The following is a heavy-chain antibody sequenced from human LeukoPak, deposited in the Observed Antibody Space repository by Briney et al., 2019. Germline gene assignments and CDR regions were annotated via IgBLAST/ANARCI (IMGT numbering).Heavy chain of an antibody. V-gene: IGHV4-59*08. CDR2: IYYSGSA. J-gene: IGHJ4*02. CDR1: GGSISSYY. D-gene: IGHD1-26*01. CDR3: ARHGGSYSFDS. Sequence: PSETLSLTCTVSGGSISSYYWSWIRQPAGKGLEWIGYIYYSGSANYNPSLKSRVTISIDTSKNHFSLKVSSVTAADTAVYYCARHGGSYSFDSWGQGTLVTVSS.